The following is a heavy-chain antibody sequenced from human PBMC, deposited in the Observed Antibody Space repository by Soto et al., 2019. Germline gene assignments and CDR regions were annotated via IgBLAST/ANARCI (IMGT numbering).Heavy chain of an antibody. CDR3: AKVQGGGSYSNYYYGMDV. D-gene: IGHD1-26*01. Sequence: EVQLLESGGGLVQPGGSLRLSCAASGFTFSSYAMSWVRQAPGKGLEWVSAISGSGASTDYADSMKGRFTISRDNSKNTLYLQMNSLSAEDTAVYYCAKVQGGGSYSNYYYGMDVWGQEPTVTVSS. J-gene: IGHJ6*02. V-gene: IGHV3-23*01. CDR1: GFTFSSYA. CDR2: ISGSGAST.